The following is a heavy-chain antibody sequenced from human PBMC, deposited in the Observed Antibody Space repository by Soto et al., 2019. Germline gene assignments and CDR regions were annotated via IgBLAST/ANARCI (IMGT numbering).Heavy chain of an antibody. V-gene: IGHV3-30*18. CDR1: GFIFSSHG. CDR2: ISYDGSNK. D-gene: IGHD1-26*01. J-gene: IGHJ6*02. CDR3: AKDMVRWEPGGMDV. Sequence: PGGSLRLSCAASGFIFSSHGMHWVRQAPGKGLEWVAVISYDGSNKYYADSVKGRFTISRDNSKNTLHLQMNSLRAEDTAVYYSAKDMVRWEPGGMDVWGQGTTVTVSS.